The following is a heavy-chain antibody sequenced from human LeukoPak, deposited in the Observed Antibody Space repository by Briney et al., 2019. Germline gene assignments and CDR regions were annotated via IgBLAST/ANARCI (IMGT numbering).Heavy chain of an antibody. V-gene: IGHV4-61*01. CDR2: IYYSGST. CDR1: GGSISSGSYY. Sequence: SETLSLTCTVSGGSISSGSYYWSWIRQPPGKGLEWIGYIYYSGSTNCNPSLKSRFTISVDTSKNQFSLKLSSVTAADTAVYYCARDHPVDVWGKGTTVTVSS. CDR3: ARDHPVDV. J-gene: IGHJ6*04.